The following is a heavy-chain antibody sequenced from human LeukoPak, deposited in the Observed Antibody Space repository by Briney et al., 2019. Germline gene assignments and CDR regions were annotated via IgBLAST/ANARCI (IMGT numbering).Heavy chain of an antibody. Sequence: GGSLRLSCAASGFTFSSYTMNWVRQAPGKGLGWVSSITSSSSYTYYADSVKGRFTISRDNAKNSLYLQMNSLRAEDTAVYYCARVWGQLVDFWGQGTLLTVSS. J-gene: IGHJ4*02. D-gene: IGHD6-13*01. CDR3: ARVWGQLVDF. CDR2: ITSSSSYT. CDR1: GFTFSSYT. V-gene: IGHV3-21*01.